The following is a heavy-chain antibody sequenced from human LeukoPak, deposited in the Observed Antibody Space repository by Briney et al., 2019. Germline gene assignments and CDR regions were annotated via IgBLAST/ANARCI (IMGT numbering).Heavy chain of an antibody. Sequence: PGGSLRLSRAASGFTFSDYTMTWVRQAPGKGLEWISYISSSGTIYYADSVKGRFTISRDNARNSLYLQMNSLRAEDTAVYYCAKDLRSVGATIDYWGQGTLVTVSS. CDR2: ISSSGTI. J-gene: IGHJ4*02. CDR3: AKDLRSVGATIDY. D-gene: IGHD1-26*01. CDR1: GFTFSDYT. V-gene: IGHV3-69-1*01.